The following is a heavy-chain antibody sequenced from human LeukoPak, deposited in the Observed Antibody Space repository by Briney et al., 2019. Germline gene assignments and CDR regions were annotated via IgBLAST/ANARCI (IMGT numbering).Heavy chain of an antibody. J-gene: IGHJ4*02. CDR3: VQSASTWYLFDY. D-gene: IGHD6-13*01. Sequence: GGSLRLSCSASGFTFSGYAMHWGRQAPVKGLEYVSAIISNGEGTYYSDSVKDRFTISRYNSKNTLYLQISSMRPEDTAVYYCVQSASTWYLFDYWGQGTLVTVSS. CDR1: GFTFSGYA. CDR2: IISNGEGT. V-gene: IGHV3-64*03.